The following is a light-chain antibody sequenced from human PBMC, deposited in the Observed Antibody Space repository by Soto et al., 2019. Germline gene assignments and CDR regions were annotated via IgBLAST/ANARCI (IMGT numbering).Light chain of an antibody. CDR3: QQYDNIPLT. V-gene: IGKV1-33*01. CDR2: DAS. J-gene: IGKJ4*01. CDR1: QDISDY. Sequence: DFQMTQSPSSLSASVGDRVTITCQASQDISDYLNWYQQKPGAAPKLLIYDASNLQAGVPSRFSGSGSGTEFTFTISXLQPEDVATYYCQQYDNIPLTFGGGTRWIP.